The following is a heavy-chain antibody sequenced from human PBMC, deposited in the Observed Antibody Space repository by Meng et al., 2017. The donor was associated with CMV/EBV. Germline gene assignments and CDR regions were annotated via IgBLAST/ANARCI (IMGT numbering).Heavy chain of an antibody. D-gene: IGHD1-1*01. Sequence: GQLVKPGAEGKSPGASVKVSCQTSGYRFSDHYMHWVRQAPGQGLEWMGWIYPNSGGTHYAQKFQDRVTMTRDTSISTVHMELSRLTSDDTAVYYCVRDHNWGPDYWGQGTLVTVSS. CDR2: IYPNSGGT. V-gene: IGHV1-2*02. CDR1: GYRFSDHY. CDR3: VRDHNWGPDY. J-gene: IGHJ4*02.